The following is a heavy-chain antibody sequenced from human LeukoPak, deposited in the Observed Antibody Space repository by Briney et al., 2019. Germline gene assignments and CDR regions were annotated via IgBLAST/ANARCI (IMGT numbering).Heavy chain of an antibody. J-gene: IGHJ4*02. V-gene: IGHV4-30-4*01. Sequence: SQTLSLTCTVSGGPISSGDYYWSWIRQSPGKGLEWIGYIYHSESTYYNPSLKSRVNISADTSKNQFSLKLSSVTAADTALYYCARSTRGYSYGPLDYWGQGTLVTVSS. CDR3: ARSTRGYSYGPLDY. D-gene: IGHD5-18*01. CDR2: IYHSEST. CDR1: GGPISSGDYY.